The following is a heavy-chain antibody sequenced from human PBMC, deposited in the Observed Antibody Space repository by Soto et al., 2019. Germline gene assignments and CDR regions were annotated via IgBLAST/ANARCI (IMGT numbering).Heavy chain of an antibody. CDR3: ATSPQWSGYYTSEAGFEPYYYYMDV. V-gene: IGHV4-31*03. D-gene: IGHD3-3*01. Sequence: PSETLSLTCTVSGGSIGGGGDYWSWIRQHPGKGLEWIGYIYYSGSTYYNPSLKSRVTISVDTSKNQFSLKLSSVTAADTAVYYCATSPQWSGYYTSEAGFEPYYYYMDVWGKGTTVTVSS. J-gene: IGHJ6*03. CDR2: IYYSGST. CDR1: GGSIGGGGDY.